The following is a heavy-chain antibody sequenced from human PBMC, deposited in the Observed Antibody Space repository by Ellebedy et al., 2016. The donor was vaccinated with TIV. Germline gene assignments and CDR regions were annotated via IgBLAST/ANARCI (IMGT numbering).Heavy chain of an antibody. CDR2: FDPEDGET. CDR3: ATLLSHLDY. CDR1: GYTLTELS. Sequence: AASVKVSCKVSGYTLTELSMHWVRQAPGKGLEWMGGFDPEDGETIYAQKFQGRVTMTEDTSTDTAYVELSSLRSEDTTVYYCATLLSHLDYWGQGTLVTVSS. J-gene: IGHJ4*02. D-gene: IGHD3-16*02. V-gene: IGHV1-24*01.